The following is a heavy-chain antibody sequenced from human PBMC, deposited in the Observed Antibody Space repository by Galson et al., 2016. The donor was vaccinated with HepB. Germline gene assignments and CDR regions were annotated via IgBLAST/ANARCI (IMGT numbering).Heavy chain of an antibody. V-gene: IGHV1-3*01. CDR1: GYSFSSYA. J-gene: IGHJ4*02. CDR2: INVGDGNR. CDR3: ARGSGYSYGFS. Sequence: SVKVSCKASGYSFSSYAIHWVRQAPGQRLEWMGWINVGDGNRKYSQKFQDRVTITRDTSASTAYMELSSLTSEDTAVYYCARGSGYSYGFSWGQGTLVTVSS. D-gene: IGHD5-18*01.